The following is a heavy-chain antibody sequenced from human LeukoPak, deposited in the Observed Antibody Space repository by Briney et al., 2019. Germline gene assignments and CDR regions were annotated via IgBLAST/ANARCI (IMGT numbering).Heavy chain of an antibody. CDR3: ARDPRTVRI. Sequence: GGSLRLSCAASGFTLSDNYMTWVRQAPGKGLEWLSYISGNGGVIQYADSVKGRFTISRDNAKNLLYLQMDSLRVEDTAIYYCARDPRTVRIWGQGTLVTVSS. CDR2: ISGNGGVI. J-gene: IGHJ4*02. CDR1: GFTLSDNY. V-gene: IGHV3-11*04. D-gene: IGHD1-1*01.